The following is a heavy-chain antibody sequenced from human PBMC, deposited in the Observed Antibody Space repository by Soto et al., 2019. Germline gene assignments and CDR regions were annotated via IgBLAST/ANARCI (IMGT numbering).Heavy chain of an antibody. D-gene: IGHD3-10*01. J-gene: IGHJ5*02. Sequence: QVQLVQSGAEVKKPGASVKVSCKASAYTFTRYGFVWVRQAPGQGLEYMGWISAYNGYAKYAQDFQGRVTMTIDTTTKTGYMELASLTSDDTAVYYCATGMWLGTLDPWGQGTLVTVSS. V-gene: IGHV1-18*01. CDR2: ISAYNGYA. CDR3: ATGMWLGTLDP. CDR1: AYTFTRYG.